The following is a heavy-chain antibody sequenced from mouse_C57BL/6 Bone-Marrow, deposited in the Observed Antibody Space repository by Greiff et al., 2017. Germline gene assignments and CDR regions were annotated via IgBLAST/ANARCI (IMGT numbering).Heavy chain of an antibody. CDR3: VRATQVTHYFDY. J-gene: IGHJ2*01. CDR1: GFTFNTYA. Sequence: EVKLLESGGGLVQPKGSLKLSCAASGFTFNTYAMHWVRQAPGKGLEWVARIRSKSRNYATYYADSVKDRFTISRDDSQSMLYLPMDNLKTEDTAMDYCVRATQVTHYFDYWGQGTTLTVSS. D-gene: IGHD3-2*02. V-gene: IGHV10-3*01. CDR2: IRSKSRNYAT.